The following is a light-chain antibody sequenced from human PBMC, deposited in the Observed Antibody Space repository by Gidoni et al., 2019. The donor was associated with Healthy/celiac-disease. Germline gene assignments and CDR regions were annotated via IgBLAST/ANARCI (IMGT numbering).Light chain of an antibody. J-gene: IGKJ3*01. V-gene: IGKV1-33*01. CDR2: DAS. CDR1: QDISNY. Sequence: DIKITQSPSSLSAYGGDRVTITCQASQDISNYLTWSQQKPGKDTKLLIYDASNLETGVPSRFSGSGSGTDFTLTISSLQPEDIATDYCQQYDNLPFTFGPGTKVDIK. CDR3: QQYDNLPFT.